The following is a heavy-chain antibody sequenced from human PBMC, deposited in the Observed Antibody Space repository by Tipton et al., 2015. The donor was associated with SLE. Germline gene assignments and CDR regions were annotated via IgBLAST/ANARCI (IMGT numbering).Heavy chain of an antibody. CDR1: GFTFSSYS. J-gene: IGHJ6*03. V-gene: IGHV3-21*01. CDR3: ARLSGPITGATGYMDV. Sequence: GSLRLSCAASGFTFSSYSMNWVRQAPGKGLEWVSSISSSSSYIYYADSVKGRFTISRDNAKNSLYLQMNSLRAEDTAVYYCARLSGPITGATGYMDVWGKGTTVTVSS. D-gene: IGHD1-7*01. CDR2: ISSSSSYI.